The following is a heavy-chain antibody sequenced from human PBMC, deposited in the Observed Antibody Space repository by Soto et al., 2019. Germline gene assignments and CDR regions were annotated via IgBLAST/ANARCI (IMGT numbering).Heavy chain of an antibody. CDR1: SYSMNSGRYC. Sequence: PSETLSLTRPFSSYSMNSGRYCWSWIRPHPGKGLEWIGYIYSNGDTYYNPSLKSRVTISVDTSKNQFSLNLTSVTAADTAVYYCARRGGSSSGYYYYAMDVWGQGTTVTVSS. D-gene: IGHD6-6*01. J-gene: IGHJ6*02. V-gene: IGHV4-31*03. CDR3: ARRGGSSSGYYYYAMDV. CDR2: IYSNGDT.